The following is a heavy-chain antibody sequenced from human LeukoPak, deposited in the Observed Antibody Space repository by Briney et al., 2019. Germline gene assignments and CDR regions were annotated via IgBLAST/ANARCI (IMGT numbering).Heavy chain of an antibody. J-gene: IGHJ3*02. CDR3: AKDSSYYDILTGYYRMYDAFDI. Sequence: PGGSLRLSCAASGFTFSSYAMSWVRQAPGKGLEWVSAISCSGGSTYYADSVKGRFTISRDNSKNTLYLQMNSLRAEDTAVYYCAKDSSYYDILTGYYRMYDAFDIWGQGTMVTVSS. CDR1: GFTFSSYA. V-gene: IGHV3-23*01. D-gene: IGHD3-9*01. CDR2: ISCSGGST.